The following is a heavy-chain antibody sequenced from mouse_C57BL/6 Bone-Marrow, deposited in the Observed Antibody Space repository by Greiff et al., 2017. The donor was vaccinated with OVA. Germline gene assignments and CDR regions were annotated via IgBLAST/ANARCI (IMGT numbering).Heavy chain of an antibody. J-gene: IGHJ1*01. CDR2: IHPNSGST. V-gene: IGHV1-64*01. D-gene: IGHD2-4*01. CDR1: GYPFTSYW. CDR3: ARNDDYAYGYFDV. Sequence: QVQLQQSGAELVKPGASVKLSCKASGYPFTSYWMHWVTQRPGQGLEWIGMIHPNSGSTNYNEKFKSKATLTVDKSSSTAYMPLSSLTSEDSAVYYCARNDDYAYGYFDVWGAGTTVTVSS.